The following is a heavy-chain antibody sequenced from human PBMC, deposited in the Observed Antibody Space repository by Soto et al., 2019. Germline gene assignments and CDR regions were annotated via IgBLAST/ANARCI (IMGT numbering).Heavy chain of an antibody. J-gene: IGHJ4*02. D-gene: IGHD4-17*01. Sequence: GGSLRLSCAASGFTFSSYAMSWVRQAPGKGLECVSAISDTGGSTYYADSVKGRFTISRDNSKNTLYLQMNSLRAEDTAVYYCAKSYGDGYYFDSWGQGTLVNVSS. CDR2: ISDTGGST. V-gene: IGHV3-23*01. CDR1: GFTFSSYA. CDR3: AKSYGDGYYFDS.